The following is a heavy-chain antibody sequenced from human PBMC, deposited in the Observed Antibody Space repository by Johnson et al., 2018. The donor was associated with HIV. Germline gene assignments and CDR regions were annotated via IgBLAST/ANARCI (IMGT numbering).Heavy chain of an antibody. V-gene: IGHV3-30*04. CDR2: ISYDGSNK. J-gene: IGHJ3*02. CDR1: GFTFSSYA. Sequence: QVQLVESGGGVVQPGRSLRLSCAASGFTFSSYAMHWVRQAPGKGLEWVAVISYDGSNKYYADSVKGRFTISRDNSKNTLYLQMNSLRAEDTAVYYCAKESLAAPQDDAFDIWGQGTMVTVSS. D-gene: IGHD6-13*01. CDR3: AKESLAAPQDDAFDI.